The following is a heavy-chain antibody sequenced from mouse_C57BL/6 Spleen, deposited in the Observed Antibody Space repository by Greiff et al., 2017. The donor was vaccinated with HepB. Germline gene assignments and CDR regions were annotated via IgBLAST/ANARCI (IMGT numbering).Heavy chain of an antibody. Sequence: EVMLVESGGGLVKPGGSLKLSCAASGFTFSSYAMSWVRQTPEKRLEWVATISGGGSYTYYPDNVKGRFTLSRDNAKNNLYLQLSHLKSEDTAMYSCARDKGLRPALAYWGQGTLVTVSA. V-gene: IGHV5-4*01. CDR2: ISGGGSYT. D-gene: IGHD2-4*01. CDR3: ARDKGLRPALAY. CDR1: GFTFSSYA. J-gene: IGHJ3*01.